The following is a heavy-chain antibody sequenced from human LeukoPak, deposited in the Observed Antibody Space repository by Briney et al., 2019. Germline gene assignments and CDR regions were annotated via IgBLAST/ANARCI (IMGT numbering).Heavy chain of an antibody. J-gene: IGHJ5*02. CDR1: GGSISSYY. CDR2: IYYSGST. Sequence: SETLSLTCTVSGGSISSYYWSWIRQPPGKGLEWIGYIYYSGSTNYNPSLKSRVTISVDTSKNQFSLKLSSVTAADTAVYYCARDRITMVRGVIQGDWFDPWGQGTLVTVSS. V-gene: IGHV4-59*12. D-gene: IGHD3-10*01. CDR3: ARDRITMVRGVIQGDWFDP.